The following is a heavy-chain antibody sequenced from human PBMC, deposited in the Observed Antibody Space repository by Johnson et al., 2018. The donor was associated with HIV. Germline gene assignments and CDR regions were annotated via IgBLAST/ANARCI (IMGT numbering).Heavy chain of an antibody. V-gene: IGHV3-66*02. D-gene: IGHD4-23*01. CDR3: ARDPTTVVAFDAFYI. Sequence: EVQLVESGGGLVQPGGSLRLSCAASGFTVSSNYMSWVRQAPGKGLEWVSVIYSGGSTYYADSVKGRFTISRDNSKNTLYLQMNSLRAEDTAVYYCARDPTTVVAFDAFYIWGQGTMVTVSS. CDR1: GFTVSSNY. CDR2: IYSGGST. J-gene: IGHJ3*02.